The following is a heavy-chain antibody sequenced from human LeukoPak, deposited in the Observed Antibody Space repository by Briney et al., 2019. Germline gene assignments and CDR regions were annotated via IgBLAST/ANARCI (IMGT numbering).Heavy chain of an antibody. V-gene: IGHV3-23*01. D-gene: IGHD5-18*01. CDR3: AKGGRGYNYEY. Sequence: PGGSLRLSCAASGFTFSSYAMSWVRQAPGKGLGWVSAISGNGGTTYYADSVKGRFTISRDNSKNMLYMQMNSLRAEDTAVYYCAKGGRGYNYEYWGQGTLVTVSS. CDR2: ISGNGGTT. J-gene: IGHJ4*02. CDR1: GFTFSSYA.